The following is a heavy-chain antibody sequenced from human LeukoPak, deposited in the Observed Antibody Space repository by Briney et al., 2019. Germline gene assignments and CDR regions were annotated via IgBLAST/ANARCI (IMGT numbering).Heavy chain of an antibody. CDR1: RFTFLGSA. CDR3: AADLAITMNRGVLGVMDV. J-gene: IGHJ6*03. CDR2: IFFGTGKT. Sequence: GASVKLSCKTSRFTFLGSAVQWVRQAPGQRLEWIGWIFFGTGKTNYAQKFQDRVTITRDMSTSTAYMELSSLRSEDTAVYYCAADLAITMNRGVLGVMDVWGKGTTVTVSS. D-gene: IGHD3-10*01. V-gene: IGHV1-58*01.